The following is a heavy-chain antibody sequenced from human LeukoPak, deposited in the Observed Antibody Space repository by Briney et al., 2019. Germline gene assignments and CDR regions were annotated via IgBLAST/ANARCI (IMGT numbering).Heavy chain of an antibody. Sequence: GRSLRLSCAASGFTFSSYGMHWVRQAPGKGLEWVAVISYDGSNKYYADSVKGRFTISRDNSKNTLHLQMNSLRAEDTAVYYCAKEGGYDYVWGSYRYTNYYFDYWGQGTLVTVSS. CDR3: AKEGGYDYVWGSYRYTNYYFDY. J-gene: IGHJ4*02. D-gene: IGHD3-16*02. V-gene: IGHV3-30*18. CDR2: ISYDGSNK. CDR1: GFTFSSYG.